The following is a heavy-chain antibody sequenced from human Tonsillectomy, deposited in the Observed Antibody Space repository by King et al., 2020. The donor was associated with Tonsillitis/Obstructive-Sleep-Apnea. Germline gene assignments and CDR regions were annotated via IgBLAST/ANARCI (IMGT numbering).Heavy chain of an antibody. CDR3: ARSSYDFWSGYPVHFDY. D-gene: IGHD3-3*01. CDR1: GGSISSYF. Sequence: PLQESGPGLVKPSETLSLTCTVSGGSISSYFWSWIRQPPGKGLELIGYIYYSGSTNYNPSLESRVTISVDTSKNQFSLKLNSVTAADTAVYYCARSSYDFWSGYPVHFDYWGQGTLVTVSS. V-gene: IGHV4-59*01. J-gene: IGHJ4*02. CDR2: IYYSGST.